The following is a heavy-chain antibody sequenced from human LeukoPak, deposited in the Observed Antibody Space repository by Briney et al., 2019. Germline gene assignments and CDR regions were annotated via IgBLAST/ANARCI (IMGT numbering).Heavy chain of an antibody. J-gene: IGHJ4*02. CDR1: EFTINEAW. D-gene: IGHD6-6*01. V-gene: IGHV3-15*01. CDR2: IKSKTDGGTT. CDR3: SSWGSTPGVSSDDY. Sequence: KPGGSLRLSCAASEFTINEAWMSWVRQAPGKGLEWVGRIKSKTDGGTTEYAAPVKGRFTISRDDSKNTLYLQMNSLKTEDTAMYYCSSWGSTPGVSSDDYWGQGTLVTVSS.